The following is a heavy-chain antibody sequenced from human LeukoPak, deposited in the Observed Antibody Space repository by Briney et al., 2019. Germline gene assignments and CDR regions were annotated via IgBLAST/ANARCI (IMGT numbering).Heavy chain of an antibody. J-gene: IGHJ4*02. CDR3: ARQGSGYSSGYYFDY. V-gene: IGHV5-51*01. Sequence: GESLKISCKGSGYSFTSYWIGWVRQMPGKGLEWMGIIYPGDSDTRYSPSFQGQVTISADKSIGTAYLQWSSLKASDTAMYYCARQGSGYSSGYYFDYWGQGTLVTVSS. CDR2: IYPGDSDT. D-gene: IGHD6-19*01. CDR1: GYSFTSYW.